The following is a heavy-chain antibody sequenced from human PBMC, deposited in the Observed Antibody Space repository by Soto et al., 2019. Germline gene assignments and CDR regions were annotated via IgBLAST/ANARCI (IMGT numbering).Heavy chain of an antibody. V-gene: IGHV2-5*02. CDR1: GFSLSTSGVG. D-gene: IGHD1-7*01. J-gene: IGHJ3*02. CDR3: AHGITGTTGGAFDI. CDR2: IYWDDDK. Sequence: QITLKESGPTLVKPTQTLTLTCTFSGFSLSTSGVGVGWIRQPPGKALEWLALIYWDDDKRYSPSLKSRLTITKDTSKNQVVLTMTNMDPVDTATYYCAHGITGTTGGAFDIWGQGTMVTVSS.